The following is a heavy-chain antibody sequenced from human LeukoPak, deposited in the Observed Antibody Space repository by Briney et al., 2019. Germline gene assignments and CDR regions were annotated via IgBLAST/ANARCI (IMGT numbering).Heavy chain of an antibody. CDR1: GGSFSGYY. CDR3: ARGRDGYKGALRYFDL. J-gene: IGHJ2*01. CDR2: INHSGST. Sequence: PSETLSLTCAVYGGSFSGYYWSWIRQPPGKGLEWIGEINHSGSTNYSPSLKSRVTISVDTSKNQFSLKLSSVTAADTAVYYCARGRDGYKGALRYFDLWGRGTLVTVSS. D-gene: IGHD5-12*01. V-gene: IGHV4-34*01.